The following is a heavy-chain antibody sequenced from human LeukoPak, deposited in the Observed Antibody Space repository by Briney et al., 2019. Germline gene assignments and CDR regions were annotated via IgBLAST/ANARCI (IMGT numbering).Heavy chain of an antibody. Sequence: LSLTCTVSGGSISSYYWSWIRQAPGKGLEWVSYISTTSTYTDYADSVKGRFTISRDNAKNLLYLQMNSLRPEDTAVYYCARDWYCSSSICYTDRNWFDPWGQGTLVTVSS. J-gene: IGHJ5*02. CDR1: GGSISSYY. D-gene: IGHD2-2*02. CDR3: ARDWYCSSSICYTDRNWFDP. CDR2: ISTTSTYT. V-gene: IGHV3-11*05.